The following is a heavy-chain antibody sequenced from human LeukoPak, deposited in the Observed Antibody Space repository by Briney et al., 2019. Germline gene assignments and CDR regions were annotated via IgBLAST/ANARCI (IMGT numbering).Heavy chain of an antibody. CDR3: ARAVYGDYVMYYFDY. CDR1: GGSFSSYY. D-gene: IGHD4-17*01. Sequence: EPSETLSLTCAVYGGSFSSYYWSWIRQPPGKGLEWIGYIYYSGSTNYNPSLKSRVTISVDTSKNQFSLKLSSVTAADTAVYYCARAVYGDYVMYYFDYWGQGTLVTVSS. J-gene: IGHJ4*02. CDR2: IYYSGST. V-gene: IGHV4-59*01.